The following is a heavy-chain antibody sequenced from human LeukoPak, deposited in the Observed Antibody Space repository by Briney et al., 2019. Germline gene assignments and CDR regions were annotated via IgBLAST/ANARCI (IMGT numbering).Heavy chain of an antibody. CDR1: EFAFSTFE. CDR3: ARTPANMKHVSDF. CDR2: ISTSGNTV. D-gene: IGHD4/OR15-4a*01. J-gene: IGHJ4*02. Sequence: GGSLRLSCAATEFAFSTFEMSWVRQAPGKGLEWIAYISTSGNTVDYADSVKGRFTISRDNSKNSLYLQMNTLRAEDTGLYYCARTPANMKHVSDFWGQGILVTVSS. V-gene: IGHV3-48*03.